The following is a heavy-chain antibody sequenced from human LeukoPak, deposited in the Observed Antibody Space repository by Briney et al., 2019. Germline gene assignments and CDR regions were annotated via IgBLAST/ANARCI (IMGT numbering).Heavy chain of an antibody. J-gene: IGHJ5*02. D-gene: IGHD4-17*01. CDR3: ARGQRATVTNGRWFDP. V-gene: IGHV4-30-4*07. Sequence: SETLSLTCAVSGGSISSGGYSWSWIRQPPGKGLEWIGYIYYSGSTYYNPSLKSRVTISLDTSKNQFSLKLSSVTAADTAVYYCARGQRATVTNGRWFDPWGQGALVTVSS. CDR1: GGSISSGGYS. CDR2: IYYSGST.